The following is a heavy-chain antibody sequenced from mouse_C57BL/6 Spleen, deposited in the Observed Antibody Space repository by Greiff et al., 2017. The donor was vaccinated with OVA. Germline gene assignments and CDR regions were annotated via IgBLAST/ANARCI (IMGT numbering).Heavy chain of an antibody. J-gene: IGHJ2*01. CDR1: GYTFTSYW. D-gene: IGHD2-5*01. V-gene: IGHV1-55*01. CDR3: ARGDSNYDY. CDR2: IYPGSGST. Sequence: QVQLQQPGAELVKPGASVKMSCKASGYTFTSYWITWVKQRPGQGLEWIGDIYPGSGSTNYNGKFKSKATLTVDTSSSTAYMQLSSLTTEDSAVYYCARGDSNYDYWGQGTTLTVSS.